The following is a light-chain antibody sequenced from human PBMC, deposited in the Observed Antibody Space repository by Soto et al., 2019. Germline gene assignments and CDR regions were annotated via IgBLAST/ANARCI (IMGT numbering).Light chain of an antibody. V-gene: IGKV1-5*01. Sequence: DIQMTQSLSTLSASVGDRVTITCRASQSLGGWLAWYQQKPGKDHKLLIYDVSNLESGVPLRFSGSGSGTEFTLTISSLQPDDFATYYCQQYSTYPWTFGQGTKVDIK. CDR3: QQYSTYPWT. CDR2: DVS. CDR1: QSLGGW. J-gene: IGKJ1*01.